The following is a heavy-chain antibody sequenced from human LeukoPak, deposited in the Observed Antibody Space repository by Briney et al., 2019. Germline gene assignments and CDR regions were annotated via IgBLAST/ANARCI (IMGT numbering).Heavy chain of an antibody. D-gene: IGHD3-3*01. CDR1: GFTLSSFW. J-gene: IGHJ4*02. V-gene: IGHV3-74*01. Sequence: GGSLRLSCAASGFTLSSFWTHWVRQAPGKGLVWVSRVKGDGSSTTYADSVKGRFTISRDNAKNTLYLQMNSLRAEDTAVYYCASYGLDFDFALDYWGQGALVTVSS. CDR2: VKGDGSST. CDR3: ASYGLDFDFALDY.